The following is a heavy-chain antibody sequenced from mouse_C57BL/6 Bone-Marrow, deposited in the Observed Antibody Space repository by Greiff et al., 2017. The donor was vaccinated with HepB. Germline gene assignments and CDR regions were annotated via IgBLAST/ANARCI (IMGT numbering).Heavy chain of an antibody. V-gene: IGHV1-50*01. J-gene: IGHJ2*01. CDR1: GYTFTSYW. Sequence: QVQLQQPGAELVKPGASVKLSCKASGYTFTSYWMQWVKQRPGQGLEWIGEIDPSDSYTNYNQKFKGKATLTVDTSSSTAYMQLSSLTSEDSAVYYCARWANVDFDYWGQGTTLTVSS. CDR2: IDPSDSYT. CDR3: ARWANVDFDY.